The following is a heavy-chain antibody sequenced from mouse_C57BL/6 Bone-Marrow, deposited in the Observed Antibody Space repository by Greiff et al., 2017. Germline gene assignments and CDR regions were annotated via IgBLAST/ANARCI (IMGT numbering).Heavy chain of an antibody. Sequence: VQRVESGPELVKPGASVKISCKASGYSFTSYSIHWVKQRPGQGLEWIGWIYPGSGNTKYNEKFKGKATLTADTSSSTAYMQLSSLTSEDSAVYAGERGGYGSSYGLDYWGQGTTLTVSS. V-gene: IGHV1-66*01. CDR3: ERGGYGSSYGLDY. J-gene: IGHJ2*01. CDR1: GYSFTSYS. CDR2: IYPGSGNT. D-gene: IGHD1-1*01.